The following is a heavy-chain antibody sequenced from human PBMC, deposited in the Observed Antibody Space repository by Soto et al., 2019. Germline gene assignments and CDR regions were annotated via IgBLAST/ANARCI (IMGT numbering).Heavy chain of an antibody. J-gene: IGHJ6*02. D-gene: IGHD4-17*01. Sequence: GESLKISCKGSGYSFTSYWIGWVRQMPGKGLEWMGIIYPGDSDTRYSPSFQGQVTISADKSISTAYLQWSSLKASDTAMYYCARGPPADYGDYVHYYGMDVWGQGTTVTVSS. V-gene: IGHV5-51*01. CDR3: ARGPPADYGDYVHYYGMDV. CDR2: IYPGDSDT. CDR1: GYSFTSYW.